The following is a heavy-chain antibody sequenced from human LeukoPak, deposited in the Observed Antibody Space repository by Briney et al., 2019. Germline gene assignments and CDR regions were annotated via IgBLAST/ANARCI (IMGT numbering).Heavy chain of an antibody. J-gene: IGHJ4*02. CDR1: GFTFSGYG. CDR3: ARGVGRVDY. Sequence: PGGSLRLSCAASGFTFSGYGMHWVRQAPGKGLERVAVIWYDGSNKYYADSVKGRFTISRDNSKNTLYLQMNSLRAEDTAVYYCARGVGRVDYWGQGTLVTVSS. V-gene: IGHV3-33*01. CDR2: IWYDGSNK.